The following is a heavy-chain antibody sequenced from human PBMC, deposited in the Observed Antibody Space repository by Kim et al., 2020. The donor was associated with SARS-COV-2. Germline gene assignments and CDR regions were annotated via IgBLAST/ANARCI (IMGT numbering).Heavy chain of an antibody. D-gene: IGHD5-12*01. V-gene: IGHV1-18*01. J-gene: IGHJ4*02. Sequence: ARQLQGRVTMTPDTSTSTAYMELRSLRADDTAVYYCARESRIVATNYFDYWGQGTLVTVSS. CDR3: ARESRIVATNYFDY.